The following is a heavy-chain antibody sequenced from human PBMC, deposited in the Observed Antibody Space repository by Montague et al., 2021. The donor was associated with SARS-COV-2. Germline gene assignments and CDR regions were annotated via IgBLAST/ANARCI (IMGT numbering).Heavy chain of an antibody. CDR1: GGSISSGDYY. V-gene: IGHV4-31*03. Sequence: TLSLTCTVSGGSISSGDYYWAWIRQHPGKGLEWLGFIYHSGSTXYNPSLKSRLTISIDTSNNQFSLKLSSVTAADTAVYCCARGRAVNYMVGATWGFDYWGQGSLVTVSS. J-gene: IGHJ4*02. CDR3: ARGRAVNYMVGATWGFDY. CDR2: IYHSGST. D-gene: IGHD1-26*01.